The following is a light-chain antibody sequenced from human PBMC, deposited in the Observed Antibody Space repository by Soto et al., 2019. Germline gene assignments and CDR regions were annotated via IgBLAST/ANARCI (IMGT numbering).Light chain of an antibody. J-gene: IGKJ1*01. V-gene: IGKV3-15*01. CDR3: QQYGTSPQT. CDR1: RGISIN. CDR2: GAS. Sequence: EIVLTQSPAPLSVSPGESVTLSCRASRGISINLAWYQLKPGQAPRLLIYGASTRATDIPARFSGSGSGTEFTLTISRLEPEDFAVYYCQQYGTSPQTFGQGTKVDIK.